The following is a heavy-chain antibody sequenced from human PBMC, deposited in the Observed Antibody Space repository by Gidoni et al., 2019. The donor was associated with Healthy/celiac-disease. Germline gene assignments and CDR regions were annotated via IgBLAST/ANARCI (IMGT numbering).Heavy chain of an antibody. J-gene: IGHJ4*02. Sequence: QVTLKESGPVLVKPTETLTLTCTVSGFSLSNARMGGSWIRQPPGKALAWLAHIFSNAEKSYSTTMKSRLTISKDTSKSQVVLTMTNMDPVDTATYYCSRIRFDFDWQHQYYFDYWGQVTLVTVSS. CDR2: IFSNAEK. V-gene: IGHV2-26*01. CDR3: SRIRFDFDWQHQYYFDY. D-gene: IGHD2-2*01. CDR1: GFSLSNARMG.